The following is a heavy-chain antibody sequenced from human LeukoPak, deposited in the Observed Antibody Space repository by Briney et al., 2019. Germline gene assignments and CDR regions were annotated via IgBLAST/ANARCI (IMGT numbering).Heavy chain of an antibody. V-gene: IGHV4-30-2*01. CDR2: IYHSGST. Sequence: PSETLSLTCAVSGGSISSGGYSWSWIRQPPGKGLEWIGYIYHSGSTYYNPSLKSRVTISVDRSKNQFSLKLSSVTAADTAVYYCARGEDGYDFDYWGQGTLVTVSS. J-gene: IGHJ4*02. CDR1: GGSISSGGYS. D-gene: IGHD3-22*01. CDR3: ARGEDGYDFDY.